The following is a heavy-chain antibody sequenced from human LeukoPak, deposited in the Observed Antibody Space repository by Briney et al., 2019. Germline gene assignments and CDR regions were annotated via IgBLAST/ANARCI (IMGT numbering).Heavy chain of an antibody. CDR2: INHSGST. CDR3: AREGYGGKSDY. Sequence: SETLSLTCAVYGGSFSGYYWSWIRQPPGKGLEWIGEINHSGSTNYNPSLKSRVTISVDTSKNQFSLKLSSVTAADTAVYYCAREGYGGKSDYWGQGTLVTVSS. CDR1: GGSFSGYY. D-gene: IGHD4-23*01. V-gene: IGHV4-34*01. J-gene: IGHJ4*02.